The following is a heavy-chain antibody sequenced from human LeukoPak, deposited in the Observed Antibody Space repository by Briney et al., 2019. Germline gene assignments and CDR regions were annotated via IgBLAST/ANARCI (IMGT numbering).Heavy chain of an antibody. Sequence: GGSLRLSCAASGFTFSSYSMNWVRQAPGKGLEWVSYISSSSSTVYYADSVKGRFTISRDKAKNSLYLQVNSLRAEDTAVYYCARGGYCSSTTCYLSDAFDIWGQGTMVTVPS. D-gene: IGHD2-2*01. CDR2: ISSSSSTV. J-gene: IGHJ3*02. V-gene: IGHV3-48*01. CDR1: GFTFSSYS. CDR3: ARGGYCSSTTCYLSDAFDI.